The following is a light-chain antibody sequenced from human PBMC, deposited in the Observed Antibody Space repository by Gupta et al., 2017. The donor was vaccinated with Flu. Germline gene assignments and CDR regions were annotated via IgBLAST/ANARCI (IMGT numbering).Light chain of an antibody. V-gene: IGLV1-47*01. CDR3: ATWDDSLSAVV. CDR2: KSN. CDR1: NIGNNY. J-gene: IGLJ2*01. Sequence: NIGNNYGYWYQQLPGSAPKLISDKSNQRPAGVHDRFSGSKSGTSASLAISGLRSEDEAEYYWATWDDSLSAVVFGGGTKLTVL.